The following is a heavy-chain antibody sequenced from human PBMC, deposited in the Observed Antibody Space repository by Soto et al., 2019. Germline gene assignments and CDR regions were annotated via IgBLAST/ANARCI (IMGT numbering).Heavy chain of an antibody. CDR2: INHVGGT. V-gene: IGHV4-34*01. J-gene: IGHJ5*02. CDR1: GGFLSESY. D-gene: IGHD3-16*01. Sequence: SETLSLTCAVYGGFLSESYWTWIRQPPGRGLEWIGEINHVGGTNYNPSLESRVTMSVDTSQNQFSLRLISVTAADTAMYFCVRIRYQLPSSVLWLDPWGQGTPVTVSS. CDR3: VRIRYQLPSSVLWLDP.